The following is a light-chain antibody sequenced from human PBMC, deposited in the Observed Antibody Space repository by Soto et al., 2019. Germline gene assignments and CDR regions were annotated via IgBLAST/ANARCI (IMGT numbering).Light chain of an antibody. CDR2: DDT. V-gene: IGLV2-23*01. CDR3: CSYGGRNTYI. Sequence: SVLTQPASVSGSPGQSITISCTGSTSDVGSYKLVSWYQQHPGKAPKLMIYDDTKRPSGVSTRFSGSKSASTASLTISGLQAEDEADYYCCSYGGRNTYIFATGTKVTVL. J-gene: IGLJ1*01. CDR1: TSDVGSYKL.